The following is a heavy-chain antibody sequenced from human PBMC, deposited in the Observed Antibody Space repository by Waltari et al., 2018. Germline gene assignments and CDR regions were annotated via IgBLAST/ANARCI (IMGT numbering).Heavy chain of an antibody. J-gene: IGHJ3*02. Sequence: EVQLLESGGGLVRPGGSLRLSCAASGFPFSSYAMRWVRQAPGKGLEWVSSISGSGGSTYYADSVKGRFTISRDNSKNTLYLQMNSLRAEDTAVYYCAKDGIVVENAFDIWGQGTMVTVSS. CDR3: AKDGIVVENAFDI. V-gene: IGHV3-23*01. D-gene: IGHD2-21*01. CDR1: GFPFSSYA. CDR2: ISGSGGST.